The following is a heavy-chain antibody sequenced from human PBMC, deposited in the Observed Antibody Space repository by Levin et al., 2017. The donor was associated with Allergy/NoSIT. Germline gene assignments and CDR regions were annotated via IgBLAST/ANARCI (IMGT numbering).Heavy chain of an antibody. Sequence: GGSLRLSCAASGFTFSSFGIHWVRQAPGKGLEWVALIWYDGSNKYYADSVKGRFTISRENPKNTLYLQVNSLRPEDRAVSYCARGAADGTYHYYYYMDVWGKGTTVTVSS. CDR1: GFTFSSFG. CDR3: ARGAADGTYHYYYYMDV. V-gene: IGHV3-33*01. J-gene: IGHJ6*03. D-gene: IGHD6-13*01. CDR2: IWYDGSNK.